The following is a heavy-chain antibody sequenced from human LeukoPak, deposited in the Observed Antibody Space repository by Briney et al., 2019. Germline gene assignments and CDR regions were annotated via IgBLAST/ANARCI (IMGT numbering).Heavy chain of an antibody. Sequence: GGSLRLSCAASGFTFSSYAMTWVRQAPGRGLEWVSGISGNGDSTYYADSVKGRFTISRDNSKNTVYLQMNSLRAEDTAVYYCANWAGPFDPWGQGTLVTVSS. D-gene: IGHD1-14*01. CDR2: ISGNGDST. J-gene: IGHJ5*02. V-gene: IGHV3-23*01. CDR3: ANWAGPFDP. CDR1: GFTFSSYA.